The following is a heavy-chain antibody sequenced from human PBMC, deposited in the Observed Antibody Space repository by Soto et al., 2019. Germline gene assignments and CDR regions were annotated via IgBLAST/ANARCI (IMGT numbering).Heavy chain of an antibody. CDR2: IWFDGSEK. CDR1: GFTFSDNG. CDR3: AKVRRWEDYFDY. J-gene: IGHJ4*02. V-gene: IGHV3-33*03. Sequence: GGSLRLSCAASGFTFSDNGKHWVRQAPGKGLELVAVIWFDGSEKYYVDSVKGRFTISRDNTKNSLYLQMNSLRAEDTAVYYCAKVRRWEDYFDYWGQGTLVTVSS. D-gene: IGHD1-26*01.